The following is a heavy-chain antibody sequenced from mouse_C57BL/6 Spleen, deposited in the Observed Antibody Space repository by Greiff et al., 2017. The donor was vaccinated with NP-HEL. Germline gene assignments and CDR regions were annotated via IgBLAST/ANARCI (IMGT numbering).Heavy chain of an antibody. V-gene: IGHV5-17*01. D-gene: IGHD2-4*01. Sequence: EVQLVESGGGLVKPGGSLKLSCAASGFTFSDYGMHWVRQAPEKGLEWVAYISSGSSTIYYADTVKGRFTISRDNAKNTLFLQMTSLRSEDTAMYYCARIYYDYAYWFDYWGQGTTLTVSS. J-gene: IGHJ2*01. CDR1: GFTFSDYG. CDR3: ARIYYDYAYWFDY. CDR2: ISSGSSTI.